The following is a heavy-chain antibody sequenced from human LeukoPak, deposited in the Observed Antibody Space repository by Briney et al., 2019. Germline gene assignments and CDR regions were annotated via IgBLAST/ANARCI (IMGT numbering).Heavy chain of an antibody. CDR3: ARSLNDYSNFFYFDY. V-gene: IGHV4-59*08. J-gene: IGHJ4*02. CDR1: GGSFSGYY. D-gene: IGHD4-11*01. Sequence: PSETLSPTCAVYGGSFSGYYWSWIRQPPGKGLEWIGYIYYSGSTNYNPSLKSRVTISVDTSKNQFSLKLSSVTAADTAVYYCARSLNDYSNFFYFDYWGQGTLVTVSS. CDR2: IYYSGST.